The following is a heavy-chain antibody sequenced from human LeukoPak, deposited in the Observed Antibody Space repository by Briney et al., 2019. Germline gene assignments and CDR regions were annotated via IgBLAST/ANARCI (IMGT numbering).Heavy chain of an antibody. D-gene: IGHD6-19*01. CDR3: AREITGWAPFDY. Sequence: PGGSLRLSCAASGFTFSSYWMSWVRQAPGKGLEWVANIKQDGSEKYYVDSVKGRFTISRDNAKNSLYLQMNVLRDEDTAVYYCAREITGWAPFDYWGQGTLVTVSS. J-gene: IGHJ4*02. CDR1: GFTFSSYW. CDR2: IKQDGSEK. V-gene: IGHV3-7*01.